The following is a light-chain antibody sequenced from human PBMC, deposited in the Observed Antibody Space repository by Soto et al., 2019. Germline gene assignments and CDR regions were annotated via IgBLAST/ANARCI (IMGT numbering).Light chain of an antibody. V-gene: IGKV3-11*01. J-gene: IGKJ4*01. CDR2: DAS. Sequence: EIVLTQSPATLSLSPGERATLSCRASQSVRTYLSYVAWYQQRPRQAPRLLIYDASNRATGIPARFSGSGSGTDFTLTISSLEPEDFAVYYCQQRSNWPPVFGGGTKVEIK. CDR3: QQRSNWPPV. CDR1: QSVRTY.